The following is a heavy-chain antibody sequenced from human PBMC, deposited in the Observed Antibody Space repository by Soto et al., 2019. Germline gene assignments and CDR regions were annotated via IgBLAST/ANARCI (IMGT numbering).Heavy chain of an antibody. Sequence: SETLSLTCAVYGGSFSGYYWSWIRQPPGKGLEWIGEINHSGSTNYNPSLKSRVTISVDTSKNQFSLKLSSVTAADTAVYYCARREMATILFDYWGQGTLGTVS. D-gene: IGHD5-12*01. CDR2: INHSGST. V-gene: IGHV4-34*01. CDR1: GGSFSGYY. CDR3: ARREMATILFDY. J-gene: IGHJ4*02.